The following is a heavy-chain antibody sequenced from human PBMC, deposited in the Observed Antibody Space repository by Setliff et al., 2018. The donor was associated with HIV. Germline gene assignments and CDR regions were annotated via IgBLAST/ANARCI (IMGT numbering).Heavy chain of an antibody. CDR1: GYKFTGHH. CDR2: INPSGGST. V-gene: IGHV1-46*03. Sequence: ASVKVSCKASGYKFTGHHIQWMRQAPGQGLEWMGRINPSGGSTTYAQKFQGRVTMTRDTSASTVYMELSSLRSEDTAVYYCARGARYQDRYYYYMDVWGKGTTVTVSS. D-gene: IGHD1-20*01. J-gene: IGHJ6*03. CDR3: ARGARYQDRYYYYMDV.